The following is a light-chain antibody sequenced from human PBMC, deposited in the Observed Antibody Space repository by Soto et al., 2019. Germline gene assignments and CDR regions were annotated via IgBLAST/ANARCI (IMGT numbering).Light chain of an antibody. Sequence: DIVMTQSPDSLAVSLGERATINCKSSQSVLSSSDNKNYLAWYQQKPGQPPNLLIYWASTRESGVPDRFSGSGSGTDFTLTISSLQAEDVEVYYCQQYYTTPAFGPGTKVDIK. J-gene: IGKJ3*01. CDR2: WAS. CDR3: QQYYTTPA. V-gene: IGKV4-1*01. CDR1: QSVLSSSDNKNY.